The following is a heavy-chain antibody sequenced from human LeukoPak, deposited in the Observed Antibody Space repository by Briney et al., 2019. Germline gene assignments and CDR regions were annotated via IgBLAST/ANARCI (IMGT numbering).Heavy chain of an antibody. CDR1: GFNFSSYG. Sequence: GGSLRLSCAGSGFNFSSYGMSWVRQAPGKGLEWVSAISGSGSITFYAASVKGRFTVSRDNSRKTLYLQMSSLRAEDTAVYYCAKEPVAVPSYYGMDVWGQGTTVTVSS. CDR2: ISGSGSIT. V-gene: IGHV3-23*01. D-gene: IGHD6-19*01. J-gene: IGHJ6*02. CDR3: AKEPVAVPSYYGMDV.